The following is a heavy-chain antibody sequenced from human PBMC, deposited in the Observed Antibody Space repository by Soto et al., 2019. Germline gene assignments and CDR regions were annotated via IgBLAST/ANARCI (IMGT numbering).Heavy chain of an antibody. D-gene: IGHD6-13*01. CDR1: GFTFSSYG. Sequence: QVQLVESGGGVGQPGRSLRLSCAASGFTFSSYGMHWVRQAPGKGLEWVAVISYDGSNKYYADSVKGLFTISRDNSKNALYLQIKSLRAEDTAVYYCAKARYSSSWYDSGAGHFDYWGQGTLVTVSS. CDR2: ISYDGSNK. V-gene: IGHV3-30*18. CDR3: AKARYSSSWYDSGAGHFDY. J-gene: IGHJ4*02.